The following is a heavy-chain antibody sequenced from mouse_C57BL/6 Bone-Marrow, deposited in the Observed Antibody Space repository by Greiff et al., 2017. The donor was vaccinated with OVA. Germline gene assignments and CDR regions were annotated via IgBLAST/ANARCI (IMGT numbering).Heavy chain of an antibody. CDR3: ARDGYDPYYAMDY. Sequence: EVQLVESGGGLVKPGGSLKLSCAASGFTFSDYGMHWVRQAPEKGLEWVAYISSGSSTIYYADTVKGRFTISRDNAKNTLFLQMTSLRSEDTAMYYCARDGYDPYYAMDYWGQGTSVTVSS. V-gene: IGHV5-17*01. J-gene: IGHJ4*01. CDR2: ISSGSSTI. CDR1: GFTFSDYG. D-gene: IGHD2-2*01.